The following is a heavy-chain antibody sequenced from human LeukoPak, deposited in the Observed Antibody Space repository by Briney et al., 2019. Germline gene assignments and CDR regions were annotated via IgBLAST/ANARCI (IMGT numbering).Heavy chain of an antibody. D-gene: IGHD7-27*01. CDR2: IRGDAGST. CDR3: ARVWAWGSGNYFDN. CDR1: GFTFDAFG. V-gene: IGHV3-20*04. Sequence: GGSLRLSCAASGFTFDAFGMTWVRQAPGKGLEWVSAIRGDAGSTGYADSVKGRFTISRDNAKNSMYLQMNSLRVEDTALYYCARVWAWGSGNYFDNWGQGTLVTVSS. J-gene: IGHJ4*02.